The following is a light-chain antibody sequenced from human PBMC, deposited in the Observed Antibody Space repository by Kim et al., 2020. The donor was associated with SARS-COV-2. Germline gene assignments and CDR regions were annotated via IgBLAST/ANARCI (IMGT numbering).Light chain of an antibody. Sequence: DIQMTQSPSSLSASVGDRVTITCRASPGISNQVAWFQQKPGKAPKPLIYGASSLLSGVPSRFSGSGSATEFTLTVTSLQPDDSATYFCQQYKTYPYTFGQGTKVDIK. CDR1: PGISNQ. CDR3: QQYKTYPYT. J-gene: IGKJ1*01. CDR2: GAS. V-gene: IGKV1-16*01.